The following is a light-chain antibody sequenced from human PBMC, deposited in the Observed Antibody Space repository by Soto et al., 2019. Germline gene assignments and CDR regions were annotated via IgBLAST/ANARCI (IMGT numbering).Light chain of an antibody. CDR1: QSVFDSSNNKNY. CDR2: WAS. CDR3: QHYFSIPYT. J-gene: IGKJ2*01. Sequence: DIVMTQSPDSLAVSLGERATINCKSSQSVFDSSNNKNYLAWYQQKPGQPPRLLISWASTWESGVPDRFSGSGSGTDFTLTISSLQAEDVAVYYCQHYFSIPYTFGQGTKLEIK. V-gene: IGKV4-1*01.